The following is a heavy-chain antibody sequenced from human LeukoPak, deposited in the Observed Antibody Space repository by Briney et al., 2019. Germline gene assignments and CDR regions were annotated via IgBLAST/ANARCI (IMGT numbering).Heavy chain of an antibody. CDR2: INHSGST. CDR1: GGSISSYY. CDR3: ARFLRELRSYY. V-gene: IGHV4-59*12. Sequence: PSETLSLTCTVSGGSISSYYWSWIRQPPGKGLEWIGEINHSGSTNYNPSLKSRVTISVDTSKNQFSLKLSSVTAADTAVYYCARFLRELRSYYWGQGTLVIVSS. J-gene: IGHJ4*02. D-gene: IGHD3-3*01.